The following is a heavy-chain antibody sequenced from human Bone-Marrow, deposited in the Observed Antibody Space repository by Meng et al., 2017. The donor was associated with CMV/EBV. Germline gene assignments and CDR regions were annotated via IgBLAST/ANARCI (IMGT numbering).Heavy chain of an antibody. CDR3: ARDPAGDFDY. D-gene: IGHD3-10*01. J-gene: IGHJ4*02. Sequence: GESLKISCAASGFTFSSYGMHWVRQAPGKGLEWVAFIRYDGSNKYYADSVKGRFTISRDNSKNTLYLQMNSLRAEDTAVYYCARDPAGDFDYWGQGTLVTVSS. CDR1: GFTFSSYG. CDR2: IRYDGSNK. V-gene: IGHV3-30*02.